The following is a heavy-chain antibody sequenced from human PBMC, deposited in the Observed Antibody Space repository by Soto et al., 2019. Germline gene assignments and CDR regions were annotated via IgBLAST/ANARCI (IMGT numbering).Heavy chain of an antibody. CDR3: ARDKDRQQLGGNYYYIMDV. CDR1: GGTFRTSA. V-gene: IGHV1-69*12. CDR2: IMPVFPTP. J-gene: IGHJ6*01. Sequence: QVQLVQSGAEVKKPGSSVKVSSKTSGGTFRTSAISWVRQAPGQGLEWMGGIMPVFPTPDYAQKFQGRVTITADESTSTAYMELSSLRSEDTAVYYCARDKDRQQLGGNYYYIMDVWGQGTTVTVSS. D-gene: IGHD3-3*02.